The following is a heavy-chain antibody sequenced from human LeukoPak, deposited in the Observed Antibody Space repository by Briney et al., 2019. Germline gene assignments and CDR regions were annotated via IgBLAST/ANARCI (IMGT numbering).Heavy chain of an antibody. J-gene: IGHJ5*02. D-gene: IGHD2-2*01. CDR1: GATFSSYA. CDR3: ARVKRGYCSSTSCSSWFDP. Sequence: SVKVSCKASGATFSSYAISWVRQAPGQGLEWMGGIIPIFGRANYAQEFQGRVTITADESTSTAYMELSSLRSEDTAVYYCARVKRGYCSSTSCSSWFDPWGQGTLVTVSS. CDR2: IIPIFGRA. V-gene: IGHV1-69*01.